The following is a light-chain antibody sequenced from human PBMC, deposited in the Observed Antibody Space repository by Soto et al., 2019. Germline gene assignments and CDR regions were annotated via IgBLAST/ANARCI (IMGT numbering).Light chain of an antibody. V-gene: IGKV3-11*01. J-gene: IGKJ1*01. CDR3: QQRSNWPPAWT. CDR1: QSVSSY. CDR2: DAS. Sequence: EIVLTQSPATVSLSPGERATLSCRASQSVSSYLAWYRQKPGQAPRLLIYDASNRATGIPARFSGSGAGTDFTLTISSLEPEDFAVYYCQQRSNWPPAWTFGQGTKVEIK.